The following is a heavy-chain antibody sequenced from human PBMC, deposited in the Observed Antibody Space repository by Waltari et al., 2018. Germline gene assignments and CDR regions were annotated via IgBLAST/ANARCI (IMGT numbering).Heavy chain of an antibody. J-gene: IGHJ6*02. Sequence: QVQLQESGPGLVKPSQTLSLTCAVSGGSISSYSYYWGWIRQPAGRRLEGLGRIHTDGNTDSSPCLRSRVSISVDPSKNRFSLELSSVTAADTAVYYCARAGQHVVRANYYYYYGMDVWGQGTTVIVSS. CDR2: IHTDGNT. D-gene: IGHD6-13*01. CDR1: GGSISSYSYY. V-gene: IGHV4-61*02. CDR3: ARAGQHVVRANYYYYYGMDV.